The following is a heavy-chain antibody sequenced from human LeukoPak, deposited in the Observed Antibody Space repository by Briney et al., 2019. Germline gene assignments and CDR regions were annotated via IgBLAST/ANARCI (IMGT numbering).Heavy chain of an antibody. CDR3: ARRMTTVTGPLDY. Sequence: GGSLRLSCAASGLTFINYSMNWVRQAPGKGLEWVSSISSSSTYIYYADSVKGRFTISRDNAKNSLYLQMNSLRAEDTAVYYCARRMTTVTGPLDYWGQGTLVTVSS. V-gene: IGHV3-21*01. CDR1: GLTFINYS. J-gene: IGHJ4*02. CDR2: ISSSSTYI. D-gene: IGHD4-17*01.